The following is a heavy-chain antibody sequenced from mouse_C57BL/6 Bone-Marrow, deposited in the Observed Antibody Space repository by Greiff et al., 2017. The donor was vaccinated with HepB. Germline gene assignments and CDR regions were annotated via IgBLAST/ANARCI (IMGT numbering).Heavy chain of an antibody. D-gene: IGHD1-1*01. V-gene: IGHV1-55*01. CDR2: IYPGSGST. CDR3: ARGTTVVATRGYFDV. J-gene: IGHJ1*03. Sequence: VQLQQPGAELVKPGASVKMSCKASGYTFTSYWITWVKQRPGQGLEWIGDIYPGSGSTNYNEKFKSKATLTVDTSSSTAYMQLSSLTSEDSAVYYCARGTTVVATRGYFDVWGTGTTGTVSS. CDR1: GYTFTSYW.